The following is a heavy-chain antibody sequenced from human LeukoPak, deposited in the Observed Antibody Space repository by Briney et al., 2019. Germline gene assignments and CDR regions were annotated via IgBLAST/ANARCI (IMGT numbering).Heavy chain of an antibody. CDR2: ISGSGGST. Sequence: PGGSLRLSCAASGFTLSSYAMSWVRQAPGKGLEWVSAISGSGGSTYYADSVKGRFTISRDNSKNTLYLQMNSLGAEDTAVYYCAKYPYGYSSGWYVYWGQGTLVTVSS. CDR1: GFTLSSYA. V-gene: IGHV3-23*01. CDR3: AKYPYGYSSGWYVY. D-gene: IGHD6-19*01. J-gene: IGHJ4*02.